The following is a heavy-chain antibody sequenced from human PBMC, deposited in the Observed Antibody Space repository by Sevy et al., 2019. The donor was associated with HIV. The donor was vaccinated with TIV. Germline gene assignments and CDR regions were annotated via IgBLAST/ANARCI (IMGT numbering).Heavy chain of an antibody. D-gene: IGHD3-16*01. CDR1: GFTFSSYA. J-gene: IGHJ4*02. V-gene: IGHV3-30-3*01. CDR3: ARVPIGAGYFDY. Sequence: GGSLRLSCAASGFTFSSYAMHWVRQAPGKGLEWVAVISYDGSNKYYAYSVKGRFTISRDNSKNTLYLQMNSLRAEDTAVYYCARVPIGAGYFDYWGQGTLVTVSS. CDR2: ISYDGSNK.